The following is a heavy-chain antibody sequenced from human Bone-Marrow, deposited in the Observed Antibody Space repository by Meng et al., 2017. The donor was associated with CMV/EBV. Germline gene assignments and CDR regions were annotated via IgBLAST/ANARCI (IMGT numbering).Heavy chain of an antibody. D-gene: IGHD3-22*01. V-gene: IGHV1-69*10. Sequence: SVKVSCKASGGTFSSYAISWVRQAPGQGLEWMGGSIPILGIANYAQKFQGRVTITADKSTSTAYMELSSLRSEDTAVYYCARDMGYYYDSSGSDLDYYYGMDVWGQGTTVTVSS. CDR3: ARDMGYYYDSSGSDLDYYYGMDV. CDR1: GGTFSSYA. CDR2: SIPILGIA. J-gene: IGHJ6*02.